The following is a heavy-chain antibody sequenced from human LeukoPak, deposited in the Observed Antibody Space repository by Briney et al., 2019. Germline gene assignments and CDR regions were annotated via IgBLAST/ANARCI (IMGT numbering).Heavy chain of an antibody. Sequence: ASVKVSCKASGYTFTGYYMHWVRQAPGQGLEWMGWINPNSGGTNYAQKFQGRVTMTRDTSISTAYMELSRLRSDDTAVYYCARVRLNSGWNDYWGQGTLVTVSS. CDR2: INPNSGGT. CDR1: GYTFTGYY. J-gene: IGHJ4*02. V-gene: IGHV1-2*02. CDR3: ARVRLNSGWNDY. D-gene: IGHD6-19*01.